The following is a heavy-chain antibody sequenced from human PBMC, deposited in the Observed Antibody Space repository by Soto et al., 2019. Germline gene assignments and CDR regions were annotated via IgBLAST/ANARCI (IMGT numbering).Heavy chain of an antibody. CDR3: ARGNFWSGYSHPPPYYGMDV. Sequence: ASVKVSCKASGGTFSSYAISWVRQAPGQGLEWMGGIIPIFGTANHAQKFQGRVTITADESTSTAYMELSSLRSEDTAVYYCARGNFWSGYSHPPPYYGMDVWGQGTTVTVSS. V-gene: IGHV1-69*13. J-gene: IGHJ6*02. D-gene: IGHD3-3*01. CDR1: GGTFSSYA. CDR2: IIPIFGTA.